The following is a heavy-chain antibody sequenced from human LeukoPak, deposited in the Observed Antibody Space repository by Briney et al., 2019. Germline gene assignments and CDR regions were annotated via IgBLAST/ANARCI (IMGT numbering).Heavy chain of an antibody. V-gene: IGHV1-2*02. D-gene: IGHD6-13*01. CDR3: ARSLFGGYSSSYCFDY. Sequence: ASVKVSCKASGYTFTGYYMHWVRQAPGQGLEWMGWINPNSGGTNYAQKFQGRVTMTRDTSISTAYMELSRLRSDDTAVYYCARSLFGGYSSSYCFDYWGQGTLVTVSS. CDR2: INPNSGGT. J-gene: IGHJ4*02. CDR1: GYTFTGYY.